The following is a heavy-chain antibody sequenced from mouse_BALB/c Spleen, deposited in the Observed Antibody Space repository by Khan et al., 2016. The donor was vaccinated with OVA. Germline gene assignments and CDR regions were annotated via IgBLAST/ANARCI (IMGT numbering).Heavy chain of an antibody. Sequence: EVQLKESGPGLVKPSQSLSLTCTVTGYSITSGYAWNWNRQFPGNKLEWMGYISYSGGTSYNPSLKSRTSITRDTSKNQFFLQLNSVTTEDTATYYCARGNYYGYYFDYWGQGTPLTVSA. CDR2: ISYSGGT. V-gene: IGHV3-2*02. CDR3: ARGNYYGYYFDY. J-gene: IGHJ2*01. D-gene: IGHD1-1*01. CDR1: GYSITSGYA.